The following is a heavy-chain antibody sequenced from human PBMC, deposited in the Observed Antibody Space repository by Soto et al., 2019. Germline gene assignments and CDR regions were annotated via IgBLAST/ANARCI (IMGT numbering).Heavy chain of an antibody. CDR1: GYSFISYY. CDR3: ARDCRGEEVATDPTYYNYYYGMDV. CDR2: INPSGGST. J-gene: IGHJ6*02. Sequence: ASVKVSCKASGYSFISYYIHCVRQAPGQGPEWMAMINPSGGSTSYAENFQGRVTLARDRSTSTVYMSLSSLRSDDTAVYYCARDCRGEEVATDPTYYNYYYGMDVWGQGTAVTVSS. V-gene: IGHV1-46*01. D-gene: IGHD2-15*01.